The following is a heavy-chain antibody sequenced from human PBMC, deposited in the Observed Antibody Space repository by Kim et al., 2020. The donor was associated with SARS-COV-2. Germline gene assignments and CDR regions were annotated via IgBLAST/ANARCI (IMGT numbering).Heavy chain of an antibody. J-gene: IGHJ4*02. CDR1: GYTFSNYG. Sequence: ASVKVSCKASGYTFSNYGISWVRQAPGQGLEWMGWISPYNGNTNYAQNLQGRVTMSADTSTSTAYMEMRSLRSDDTAVFYCARFPDYWGQGTLVTVSS. V-gene: IGHV1-18*04. CDR2: ISPYNGNT. CDR3: ARFPDY.